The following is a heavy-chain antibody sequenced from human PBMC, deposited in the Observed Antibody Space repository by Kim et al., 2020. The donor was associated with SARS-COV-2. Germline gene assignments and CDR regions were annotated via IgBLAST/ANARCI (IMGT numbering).Heavy chain of an antibody. J-gene: IGHJ4*02. V-gene: IGHV3-15*01. D-gene: IGHD3-10*01. Sequence: GGSLRLSCAASGLTFTNAWMSWVRQAPGKGLEWVGRVKSKTDGGTIDYAAPVKGRFTISRDDSTNTLYLQMNSLKTEDTAVYYCSTGSFGSGKEGSGYWGQGTVVTVSS. CDR3: STGSFGSGKEGSGY. CDR2: VKSKTDGGTI. CDR1: GLTFTNAW.